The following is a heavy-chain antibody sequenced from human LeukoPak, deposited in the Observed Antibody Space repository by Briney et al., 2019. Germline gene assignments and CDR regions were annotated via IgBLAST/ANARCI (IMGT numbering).Heavy chain of an antibody. D-gene: IGHD2-2*01. CDR1: GFTFSSYA. CDR2: ISYDGSNK. J-gene: IGHJ4*02. V-gene: IGHV3-30-3*01. Sequence: PGGSLRLSCAASGFTFSSYAMHWVRQAPGKGLEWVAVISYDGSNKYYADSVKGRFTISRDNSKNTLYLQMNSLRAEDTAVYYCARDGWDIVVVPAGEKWPPYFDYWSQGTLVTVSS. CDR3: ARDGWDIVVVPAGEKWPPYFDY.